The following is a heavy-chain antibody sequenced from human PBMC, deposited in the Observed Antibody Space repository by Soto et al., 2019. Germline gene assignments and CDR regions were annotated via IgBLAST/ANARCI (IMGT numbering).Heavy chain of an antibody. Sequence: GASVKVSCKASGYTFTSYDINWVRQATGQGLEWMGWMNPNSGNTGYAQKFQGRVTMTRNTSISTAYMELSSLRSEDTAMYYCAGGGVRGVITRTRDYYGMDVWGQGTTVTVSS. V-gene: IGHV1-8*01. D-gene: IGHD3-10*01. J-gene: IGHJ6*02. CDR3: AGGGVRGVITRTRDYYGMDV. CDR1: GYTFTSYD. CDR2: MNPNSGNT.